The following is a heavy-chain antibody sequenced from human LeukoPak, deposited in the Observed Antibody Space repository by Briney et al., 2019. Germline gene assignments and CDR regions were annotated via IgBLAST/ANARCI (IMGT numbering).Heavy chain of an antibody. CDR1: GYTFTGYY. V-gene: IGHV1-2*02. J-gene: IGHJ4*02. CDR2: INPNSGGT. CDR3: ARVGAYYDSSGYLGY. Sequence: GASVKVSCKASGYTFTGYYMHWVRQAPGQGLEWMGWINPNSGGTNYAQKFQGRVTMTRDTSISTAYMELSRLRSDDTAVYYCARVGAYYDSSGYLGYWGQGTLVTVSS. D-gene: IGHD3-22*01.